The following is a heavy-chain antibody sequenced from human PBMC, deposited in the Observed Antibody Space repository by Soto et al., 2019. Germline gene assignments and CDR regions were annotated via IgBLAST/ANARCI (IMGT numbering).Heavy chain of an antibody. CDR1: GGSISSGDYY. CDR3: ERARTWNRKFSSSHTLHYFDY. Sequence: SETLSLTCTVSGGSISSGDYYWSWIRQHPGKGLDWIGYIYYSGSTNYNPSLKSRVTISVDTSKNQFSLKLNSVTAAHTAVYYCERARTWNRKFSSSHTLHYFDYWGQGTLVTVSS. V-gene: IGHV4-31*03. D-gene: IGHD6-13*01. J-gene: IGHJ4*02. CDR2: IYYSGST.